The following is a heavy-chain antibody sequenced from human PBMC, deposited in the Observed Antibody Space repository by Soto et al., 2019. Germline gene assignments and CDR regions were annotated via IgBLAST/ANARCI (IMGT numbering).Heavy chain of an antibody. CDR2: ISYDGSNK. CDR1: GFTFSSYG. V-gene: IGHV3-30*18. D-gene: IGHD2-2*01. Sequence: QVQLVESGGGVVQPGRSLRLSCAASGFTFSSYGMHWVRQAPGKGLEWVAIISYDGSNKYYADSVKGRFTISRDNSKNTLYLQMNSLRVEDTAVYYCAQDHQPLPHNDWGQGTLVTVS. J-gene: IGHJ4*02. CDR3: AQDHQPLPHND.